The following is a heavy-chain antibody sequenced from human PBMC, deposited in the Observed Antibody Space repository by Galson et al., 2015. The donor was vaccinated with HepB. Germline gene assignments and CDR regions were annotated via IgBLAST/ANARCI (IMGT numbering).Heavy chain of an antibody. J-gene: IGHJ6*02. CDR1: EGTFSSYA. CDR3: ARTVVPAANYYYYGMDV. V-gene: IGHV1-69*10. Sequence: CKASEGTFSSYAISWVRQAPGQGLEWMGGIIPILGIANYAQKFQGRVTITADKSTSTAYMELSSLRSEDTAVYYCARTVVPAANYYYYGMDVWGQGTTVTVSS. D-gene: IGHD2-2*01. CDR2: IIPILGIA.